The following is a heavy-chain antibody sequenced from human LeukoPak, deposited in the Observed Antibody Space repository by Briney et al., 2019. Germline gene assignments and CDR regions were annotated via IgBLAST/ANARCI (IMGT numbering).Heavy chain of an antibody. CDR3: AGVRRNWFDP. V-gene: IGHV4-59*01. J-gene: IGHJ5*02. CDR1: GGSISSYY. CDR2: INYSGRT. Sequence: SETLSLTCTVSGGSISSYYWSWIRQPPGKGLEWIGSINYSGRTNYNPSLKSRVTISVDTPKNHFSLKLSSATAADTAGNYCAGVRRNWFDPWGQGTLVTVSS.